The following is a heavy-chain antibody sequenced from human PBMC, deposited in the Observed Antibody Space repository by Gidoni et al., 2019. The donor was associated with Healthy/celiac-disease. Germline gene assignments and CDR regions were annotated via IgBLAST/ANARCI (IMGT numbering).Heavy chain of an antibody. CDR3: AREKLSIVLMVYGGDGMDV. CDR2: ISAYNGNT. D-gene: IGHD2-8*01. V-gene: IGHV1-18*01. J-gene: IGHJ6*02. Sequence: QVQLVQSGAEVKKPGASVKVSCKASGYTFTSYGIRWVRQAPGQGLEWMGWISAYNGNTNYAQKLQGRVTMTTDTSTSTAYMELRSLRSDDTAVYYCAREKLSIVLMVYGGDGMDVWGQGTTVTVSS. CDR1: GYTFTSYG.